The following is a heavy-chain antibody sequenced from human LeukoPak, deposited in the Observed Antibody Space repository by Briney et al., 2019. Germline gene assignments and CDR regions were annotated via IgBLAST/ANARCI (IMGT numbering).Heavy chain of an antibody. CDR1: GGTFSGYS. CDR3: VRDGGSGTPDY. V-gene: IGHV3-21*01. CDR2: ISSSSSYI. J-gene: IGHJ4*02. Sequence: GGSLRLSCAASGGTFSGYSMNWVRQAPGKGLEWVSSISSSSSYIYYADSVKGRFTISRDNAKNSLYLQMNRLRAEATAVYSCVRDGGSGTPDYWGEGALVTVS. D-gene: IGHD2-2*01.